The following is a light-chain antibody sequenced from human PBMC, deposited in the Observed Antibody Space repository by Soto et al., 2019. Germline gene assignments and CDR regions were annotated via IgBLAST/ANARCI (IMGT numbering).Light chain of an antibody. CDR2: GAS. CDR3: QQYGSSGT. J-gene: IGKJ1*01. Sequence: EIVMTQSPATLSVSPGEGATLSCSASQSVSSNLAWYQQKPGQAPRLLIYGASTRATGIPARFSGSGSGTDFTLTISRLEPEDFAVYYCQQYGSSGTFGQGTKVDIK. CDR1: QSVSSN. V-gene: IGKV3-15*01.